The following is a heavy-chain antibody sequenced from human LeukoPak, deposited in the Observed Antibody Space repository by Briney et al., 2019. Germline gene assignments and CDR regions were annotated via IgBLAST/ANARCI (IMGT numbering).Heavy chain of an antibody. CDR1: GGSISTYY. CDR2: IYFSGSI. Sequence: SETLSLTCTVSGGSISTYYWNWIRQPPGKGLEWIWYIYFSGSINYNRSLKRRGTISVDTSKNQFSLKLNSVTAADTAVYYCARGTGSYFTPYYFDYWGQGAFVIVSS. V-gene: IGHV4-59*01. D-gene: IGHD1-26*01. J-gene: IGHJ4*02. CDR3: ARGTGSYFTPYYFDY.